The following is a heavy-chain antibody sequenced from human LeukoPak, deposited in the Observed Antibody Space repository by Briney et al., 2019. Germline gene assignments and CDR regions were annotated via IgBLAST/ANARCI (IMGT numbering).Heavy chain of an antibody. CDR2: INHSGST. Sequence: SSETLSLTCAVYGGSFSGYYWSWIRQPPGKGLEWIGEINHSGSTNYNPSLKSRVTISVDTSKNQFSLKLSSVTAADTAVYYCARGSPLWFGELVGNYFDYWGQGTLVTVSS. CDR3: ARGSPLWFGELVGNYFDY. D-gene: IGHD3-10*01. J-gene: IGHJ4*02. V-gene: IGHV4-34*01. CDR1: GGSFSGYY.